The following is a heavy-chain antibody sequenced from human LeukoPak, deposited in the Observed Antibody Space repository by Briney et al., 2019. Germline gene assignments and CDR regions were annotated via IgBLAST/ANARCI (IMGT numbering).Heavy chain of an antibody. D-gene: IGHD5-24*01. J-gene: IGHJ4*02. CDR2: IYYSGST. CDR1: GGSISSYY. CDR3: ARDRDGYGYYYDY. V-gene: IGHV4-59*01. Sequence: PSETLSLTCTVSGGSISSYYWSWIRQPPGKGLEWIGYIYYSGSTNYNPSLKSRVTISVDTSKNQFSLKLSSVTAADTAAYYCARDRDGYGYYYDYWGQGTLVTVSS.